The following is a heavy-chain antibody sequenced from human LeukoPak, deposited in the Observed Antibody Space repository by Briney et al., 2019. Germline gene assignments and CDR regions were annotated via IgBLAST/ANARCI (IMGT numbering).Heavy chain of an antibody. D-gene: IGHD3-10*01. Sequence: SETLSLTCTVSGGSISSYYWSWIRQPPGKGLEWIGYIYYSGSTNYNPSLKSRVTISVDTSKNQFSLKLSSVTAADTAVYYCARGLWFGESHFYYGMDVWGQGTTVTVSS. CDR2: IYYSGST. CDR1: GGSISSYY. V-gene: IGHV4-59*01. CDR3: ARGLWFGESHFYYGMDV. J-gene: IGHJ6*02.